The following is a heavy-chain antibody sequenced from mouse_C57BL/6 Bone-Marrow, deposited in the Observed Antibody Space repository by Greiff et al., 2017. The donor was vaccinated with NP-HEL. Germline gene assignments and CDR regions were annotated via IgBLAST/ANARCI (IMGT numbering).Heavy chain of an antibody. J-gene: IGHJ3*01. CDR1: GFSLTSYG. V-gene: IGHV2-6*03. CDR3: ARHYDGYYGFAY. Sequence: VQLQQSGPGLVAPSQSLSITCTVSGFSLTSYGVHWVRQPPGKGLEWLVVIWSDGSTTYNSALNSRLSISKDNSTSQVFLKMNSLQTDDTAMDYCARHYDGYYGFAYWGQGTLVTVSA. D-gene: IGHD2-3*01. CDR2: IWSDGST.